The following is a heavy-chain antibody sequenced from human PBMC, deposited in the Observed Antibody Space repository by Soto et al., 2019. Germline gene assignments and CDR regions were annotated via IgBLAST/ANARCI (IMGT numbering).Heavy chain of an antibody. J-gene: IGHJ5*02. V-gene: IGHV3-23*01. CDR2: MTNNSDYK. Sequence: EVQLLESGGGLVQPGGSLRLSCAASGFTFSNYGVSWVRQAPGQGLECVSAMTNNSDYKYYADPVKGRFIVSRDNSKSTLFLEMTSLRAEDRAVYYCAKGYSTGWHSSLTSSGQGTLVIVSS. CDR1: GFTFSNYG. D-gene: IGHD2-8*02. CDR3: AKGYSTGWHSSLTS.